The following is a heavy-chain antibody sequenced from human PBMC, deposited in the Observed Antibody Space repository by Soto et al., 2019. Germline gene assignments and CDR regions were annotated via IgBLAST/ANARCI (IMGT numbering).Heavy chain of an antibody. CDR3: AGAVLGYCSSTSCYAPGYYYGMDV. V-gene: IGHV1-2*02. J-gene: IGHJ6*02. CDR2: INPNSGGT. Sequence: ASVKVSCKASGYTFTGYYMHWVRQAPGQGLEWMGWINPNSGGTNYAQKFQGRVTMTRDTSISTAYMELSRLRSDDTAVYYCAGAVLGYCSSTSCYAPGYYYGMDVWGQGTTVTVS. D-gene: IGHD2-2*01. CDR1: GYTFTGYY.